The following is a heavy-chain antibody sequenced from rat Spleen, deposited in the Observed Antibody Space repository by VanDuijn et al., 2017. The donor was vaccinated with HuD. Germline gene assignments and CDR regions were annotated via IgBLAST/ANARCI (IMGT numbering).Heavy chain of an antibody. CDR2: IWGDGNT. CDR3: TSLFLPHSRAFIF. V-gene: IGHV2-1*01. D-gene: IGHD1-1*01. Sequence: QVHLKESGPGLVQPSQTLSLICTVSGFSLTSNSVHWVRQPPGKGLEWMGGIWGDGNTDYNSALKSRLSISRETPKSQVFLTGSSLQTDDTATYFCTSLFLPHSRAFIFWGQGVMVTVTS. J-gene: IGHJ2*01. CDR1: GFSLTSNS.